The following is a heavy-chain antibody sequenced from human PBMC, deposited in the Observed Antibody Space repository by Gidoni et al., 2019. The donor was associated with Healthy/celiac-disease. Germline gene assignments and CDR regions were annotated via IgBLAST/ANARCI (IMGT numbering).Heavy chain of an antibody. CDR2: ISWNSGSI. Sequence: EVPLVESGGGLVQPGRSLRLSCAASGFTFDDYAMHWVRQAPGKGLEWVSGISWNSGSIGYADSVKGRFTISRDNAKNSLYLQMNSLRAEDTALYYCAKDLSSSLDYWGQGTLVTVSS. CDR1: GFTFDDYA. CDR3: AKDLSSSLDY. J-gene: IGHJ4*02. D-gene: IGHD6-13*01. V-gene: IGHV3-9*01.